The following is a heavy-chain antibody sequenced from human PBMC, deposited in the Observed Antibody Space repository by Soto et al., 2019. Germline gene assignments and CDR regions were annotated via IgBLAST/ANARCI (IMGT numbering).Heavy chain of an antibody. CDR1: GGSFSGYY. Sequence: PSETLSLTCAVYGGSFSGYYWSWIRQPPGKGLEWIGEINHSGSTNYNPSLKSRVTISVDTSKNQFSLKLSSVTAADTAVYYCARTRRKLKSAFDIWGQGTMVTVSS. CDR2: INHSGST. CDR3: ARTRRKLKSAFDI. J-gene: IGHJ3*02. V-gene: IGHV4-34*01.